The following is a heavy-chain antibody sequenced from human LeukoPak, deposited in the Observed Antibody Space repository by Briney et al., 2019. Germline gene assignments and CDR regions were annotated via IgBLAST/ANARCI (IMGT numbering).Heavy chain of an antibody. CDR1: GFTFSSYA. D-gene: IGHD3-3*01. V-gene: IGHV3-30-3*01. J-gene: IGHJ6*02. CDR2: ISYDGSNK. CDR3: AREAGLLDYDFWSGQTYYYGMDV. Sequence: GRSLRLSCAASGFTFSSYAMHWVRQAPGKGLEWVAVISYDGSNKYYADSVKGRFTISRDNSKNTLCLQMNSLRAEDTAVYYCAREAGLLDYDFWSGQTYYYGMDVWGQGTTVTVSS.